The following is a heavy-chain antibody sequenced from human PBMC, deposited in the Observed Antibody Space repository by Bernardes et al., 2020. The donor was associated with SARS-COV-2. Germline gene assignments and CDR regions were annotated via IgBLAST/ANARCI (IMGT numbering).Heavy chain of an antibody. J-gene: IGHJ4*02. Sequence: GGSLRLSCSASGFSFSRYSMNWVRQAPGKGLEWVSSISGSSGYIKYADSVKGRLTISRDNAKNSLFLQMNSLRVEDTAVYYCARDGTTYFFDLWGQGTLVTVSS. CDR2: ISGSSGYI. CDR1: GFSFSRYS. CDR3: ARDGTTYFFDL. V-gene: IGHV3-21*01. D-gene: IGHD1-7*01.